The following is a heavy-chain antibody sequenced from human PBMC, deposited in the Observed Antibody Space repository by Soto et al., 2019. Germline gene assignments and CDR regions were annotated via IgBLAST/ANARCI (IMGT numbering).Heavy chain of an antibody. J-gene: IGHJ4*02. CDR3: ARGRDAFKTGY. CDR2: ISNSGTT. D-gene: IGHD3-9*01. V-gene: IGHV4-31*03. CDR1: GGSISTGALY. Sequence: QVQLQESGPGLVKPSQTLSLTCTVSGGSISTGALYWSWIRQLPGKGLEWIGCISNSGTTYYNPSLKSRIIISLDTSRNQFSLDLSSVTAADTAMYYCARGRDAFKTGYWGQGPLVTVSS.